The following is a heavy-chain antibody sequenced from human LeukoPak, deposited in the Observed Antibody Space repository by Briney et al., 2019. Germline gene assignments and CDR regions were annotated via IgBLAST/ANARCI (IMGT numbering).Heavy chain of an antibody. Sequence: GASVKVSCKASGGTFGSYAISWVRQAPGQGLEWMGGIIPIFGTANYAQKFQGRVTITADESTSTAYMELSSLRSEDTAVYYCAADYYDSSGYLPTDPWGQGTLVTVSS. J-gene: IGHJ5*02. CDR1: GGTFGSYA. V-gene: IGHV1-69*13. CDR2: IIPIFGTA. D-gene: IGHD3-22*01. CDR3: AADYYDSSGYLPTDP.